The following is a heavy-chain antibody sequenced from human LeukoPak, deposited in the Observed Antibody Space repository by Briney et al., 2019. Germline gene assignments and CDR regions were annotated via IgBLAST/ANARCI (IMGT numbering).Heavy chain of an antibody. CDR1: GYTFTSYY. Sequence: ASVKVSCKASGYTFTSYYMHWVRQATGQGLEWMGWMNPNSGNTGYAQKFQGRVTMTRNTSISTAYMELSSLRSEDTAVYYCARATIKRRNAFDIWGQGTMVTVSS. CDR3: ARATIKRRNAFDI. J-gene: IGHJ3*02. D-gene: IGHD5-24*01. V-gene: IGHV1-8*02. CDR2: MNPNSGNT.